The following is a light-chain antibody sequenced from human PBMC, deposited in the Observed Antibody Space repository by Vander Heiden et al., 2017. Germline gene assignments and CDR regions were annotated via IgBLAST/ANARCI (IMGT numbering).Light chain of an antibody. CDR3: QQYNSYSPYT. CDR2: KAS. CDR1: QGISSW. V-gene: IGKV1-5*03. Sequence: DIQMTQPPSTLSASVGDRVTITCRASQGISSWLDWYQQKPGKAPKLLIYKASSLESGVPSRFSGSGSGTEFTLTISSLQPDDFATYYCQQYNSYSPYTFGQGTKLEIK. J-gene: IGKJ2*01.